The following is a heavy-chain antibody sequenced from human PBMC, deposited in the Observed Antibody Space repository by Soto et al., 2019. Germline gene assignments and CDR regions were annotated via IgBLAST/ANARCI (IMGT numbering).Heavy chain of an antibody. V-gene: IGHV4-30-4*01. D-gene: IGHD3-10*01. J-gene: IGHJ4*02. Sequence: PSETLSLTCTVSGGSISRGDYYWSWIRQPPGKGLEWIGYIYYSGSTYYNPSLKSRVTISVDTSKNQFSLKLSSVTAADTAVYYCARGQYYGSGRSYYFDYWGQGTLVTVSS. CDR2: IYYSGST. CDR1: GGSISRGDYY. CDR3: ARGQYYGSGRSYYFDY.